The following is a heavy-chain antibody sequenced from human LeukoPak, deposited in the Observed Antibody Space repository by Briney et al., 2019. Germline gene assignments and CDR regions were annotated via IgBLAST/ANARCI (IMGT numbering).Heavy chain of an antibody. CDR1: GGSISSSY. CDR3: ARDYYDSSGYYHFDY. D-gene: IGHD3-22*01. CDR2: IYNSGST. J-gene: IGHJ4*02. V-gene: IGHV4-59*01. Sequence: PSETLSLTCTVSGGSISSSYWNWIRQPPGRGLEGIGHIYNSGSTNYNPSLKSRVTISVDTSKNQLSLKLSSVTAADTAVYYCARDYYDSSGYYHFDYWGQGTPVTVSS.